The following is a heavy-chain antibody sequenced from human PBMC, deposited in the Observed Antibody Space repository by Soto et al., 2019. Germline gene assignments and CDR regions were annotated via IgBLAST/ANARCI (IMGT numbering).Heavy chain of an antibody. CDR2: INPGNGDT. D-gene: IGHD2-2*01. J-gene: IGHJ6*02. CDR1: GYSFTRYG. V-gene: IGHV1-3*01. CDR3: ARTDCSSTSCYNYYYYGMDV. Sequence: ASVKVSCKTSGYSFTRYGLHWVRQAPGQRLEWMGWINPGNGDTKYSQKFQGRVTITRDTSATTAYMELSSLRSEDSAVFYCARTDCSSTSCYNYYYYGMDVWGQGTTVTVS.